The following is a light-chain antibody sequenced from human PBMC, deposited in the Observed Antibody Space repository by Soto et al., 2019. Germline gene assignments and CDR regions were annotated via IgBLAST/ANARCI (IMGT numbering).Light chain of an antibody. CDR3: SSYTNSDTWV. V-gene: IGLV2-14*01. CDR2: EVT. Sequence: QSVLTQPASVSGSPGQSITISCTGTSSDVGGYNYVSWYQQHPGQVPKLTIYEVTNRPSGVSSRFSGSKSGNTASLTISGLQVEDEADYYCSSYTNSDTWVFGGGTKVTVL. CDR1: SSDVGGYNY. J-gene: IGLJ3*02.